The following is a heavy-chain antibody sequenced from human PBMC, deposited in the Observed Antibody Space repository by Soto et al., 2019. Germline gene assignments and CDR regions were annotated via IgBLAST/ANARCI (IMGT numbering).Heavy chain of an antibody. V-gene: IGHV1-69*01. Sequence: QVQLVQSGAEVKKPGSSVKVSCKASGGTFSSYAISWVRQAPGQGLEWMGGIIPIFGTANYAQKFQGRVTITADESTSTAYMELSSLRSEDTAVYYCARAVRLFTPGYYYGMDVWGQGTTVTVSS. J-gene: IGHJ6*02. CDR3: ARAVRLFTPGYYYGMDV. CDR2: IIPIFGTA. CDR1: GGTFSSYA. D-gene: IGHD2-15*01.